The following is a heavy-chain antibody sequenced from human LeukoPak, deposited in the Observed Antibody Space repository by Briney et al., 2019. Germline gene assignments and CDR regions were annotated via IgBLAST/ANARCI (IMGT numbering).Heavy chain of an antibody. V-gene: IGHV3-7*01. CDR1: GFTFSSYW. CDR2: IKQDGSES. J-gene: IGHJ6*03. Sequence: GGSLRLSCAASGFTFSSYWMSWVRQAPGKGPEWVANIKQDGSESYYVDSVKGRFTISRDNAKNSLYLQMNSLRAEDTAVYYCARTHDYYYYMDVWGKGTTVTVPS. CDR3: ARTHDYYYYMDV. D-gene: IGHD3-3*01.